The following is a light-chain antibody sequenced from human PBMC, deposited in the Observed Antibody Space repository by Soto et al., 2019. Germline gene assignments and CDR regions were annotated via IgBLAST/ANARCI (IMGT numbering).Light chain of an antibody. V-gene: IGLV3-9*01. CDR2: RDR. J-gene: IGLJ2*01. CDR3: QVWVRSTADV. Sequence: SYELTQPVSVSVALGQTAWITCGGNNIGSKNVHWYQQKPGQAPVLLLYRDRNRPSGIPERFSGSNSGNTATLTIYRAQAGDEADYYCQVWVRSTADVFGGGTKLTVL. CDR1: NIGSKN.